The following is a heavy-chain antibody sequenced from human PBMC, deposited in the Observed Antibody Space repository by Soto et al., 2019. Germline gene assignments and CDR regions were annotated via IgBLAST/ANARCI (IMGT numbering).Heavy chain of an antibody. Sequence: SETLSLTCTVSGDSIGTTHSYWAWIRQSPGKGLEWIGNIHYSGSTYYMPSLRSRVTLSVDTSKNQFSLRLTSVTAEDTAAYYCARQGSVHLDFDYWGQGTVVTVSS. CDR1: GDSIGTTHSY. CDR3: ARQGSVHLDFDY. V-gene: IGHV4-39*01. CDR2: IHYSGST. J-gene: IGHJ4*02.